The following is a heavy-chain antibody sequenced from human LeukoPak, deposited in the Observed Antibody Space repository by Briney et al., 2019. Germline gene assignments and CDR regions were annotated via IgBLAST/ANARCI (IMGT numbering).Heavy chain of an antibody. CDR1: GGSFSGYY. J-gene: IGHJ4*02. V-gene: IGHV4-59*10. CDR3: ARAPEY. Sequence: SETLSLTCAVYGGSFSGYYWSWIRQPAGKGLEWIGRIYTSGSTDYNPSLKSRVTMSVDTSKNQFSLKLSSVTAADTAMYYCARAPEYWGQGTLVTVSS. CDR2: IYTSGST.